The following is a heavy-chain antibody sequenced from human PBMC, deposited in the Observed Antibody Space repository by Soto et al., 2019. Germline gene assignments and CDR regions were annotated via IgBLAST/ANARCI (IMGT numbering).Heavy chain of an antibody. D-gene: IGHD3-16*01. CDR2: IYHSGST. J-gene: IGHJ4*02. CDR1: GYSISSGYY. CDR3: AKVDYVWGSYSASFDY. Sequence: SETLSLTCAVSGYSISSGYYWGWIRQPPGKGLEWIRSIYHSGSTYYNPSLKSRVTISVDTSKNQFSLKLSSVTAADTAVYYLAKVDYVWGSYSASFDYWGKGTRVTVPS. V-gene: IGHV4-38-2*01.